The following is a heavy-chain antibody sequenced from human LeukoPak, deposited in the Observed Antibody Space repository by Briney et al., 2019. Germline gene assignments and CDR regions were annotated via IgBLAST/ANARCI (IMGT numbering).Heavy chain of an antibody. CDR2: IHPTSGGT. D-gene: IGHD7-27*01. CDR1: GYSFSDNY. J-gene: IGHJ3*02. CDR3: ARLINGVRAFDI. V-gene: IGHV1-2*02. Sequence: GASVKVSCKASGYSFSDNYVHWVRQAPGQGLEWMGWIHPTSGGTKYAQNFQGRVTMTRDTSISTAYMELSGLRSNDTAVYCCARLINGVRAFDIWGQGTMVTVSS.